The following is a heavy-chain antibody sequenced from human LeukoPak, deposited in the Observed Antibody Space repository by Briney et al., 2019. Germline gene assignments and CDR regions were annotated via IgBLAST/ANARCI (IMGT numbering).Heavy chain of an antibody. CDR2: ISSTSETI. D-gene: IGHD5-18*01. J-gene: IGHJ3*02. CDR1: GFTFSSYA. CDR3: AKESGYNYGLGAFDI. Sequence: GGSLRLSCAASGFTFSSYAMSWVRQAPGKGLEWVSYISSTSETIYYRDSVKGRITVSRDNAKNSLYLQMNSLRAEDTAVYYCAKESGYNYGLGAFDIWGQGTVVTVSS. V-gene: IGHV3-48*01.